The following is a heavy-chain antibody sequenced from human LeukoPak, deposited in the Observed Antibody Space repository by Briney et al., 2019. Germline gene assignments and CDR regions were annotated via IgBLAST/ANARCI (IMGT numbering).Heavy chain of an antibody. CDR1: GFTFTSSA. CDR2: IVVGSGNT. V-gene: IGHV1-58*02. CDR3: ARAGAPVTRYCSGGSCYSGSWFDP. D-gene: IGHD2-15*01. J-gene: IGHJ5*02. Sequence: ASVKVSCKASGFTFTSSAMQWVRQARGQRLEWIGWIVVGSGNTNYAQKFQERITITRDMSTSTAYMELSSLRSEDMAVYYCARAGAPVTRYCSGGSCYSGSWFDPWGQGTLVTVSS.